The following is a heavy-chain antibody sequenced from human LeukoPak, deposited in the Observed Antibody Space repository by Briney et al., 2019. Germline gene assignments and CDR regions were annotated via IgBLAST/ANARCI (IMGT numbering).Heavy chain of an antibody. D-gene: IGHD5-18*01. J-gene: IGHJ4*02. CDR3: AREQGYSSFDY. CDR1: GGSISSSSYY. V-gene: IGHV4-39*07. CDR2: IYYSGST. Sequence: SETLSLTCTVSGGSISSSSYYWGWIRQPPGKGLEWIGSIYYSGSTYYNPSLKSRVTISVDTSKNQFSLKLSSVTAADTAVYYCAREQGYSSFDYWGQGTLVTVSS.